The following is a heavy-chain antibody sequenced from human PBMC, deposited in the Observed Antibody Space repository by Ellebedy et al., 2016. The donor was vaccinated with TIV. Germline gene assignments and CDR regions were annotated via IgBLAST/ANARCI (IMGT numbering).Heavy chain of an antibody. CDR1: GFTFSRHA. V-gene: IGHV3-33*06. D-gene: IGHD2-21*01. CDR2: IWSDGTKK. Sequence: GESLKLSCVTSGFTFSRHAMQWVPQAPGKGLEWVALIWSDGTKKYYADSMKGRFTISRDDSMDTVNLQLTNLTAEETATYFCVKDTAPYFGVFDYWGRGALVTVSS. J-gene: IGHJ4*02. CDR3: VKDTAPYFGVFDY.